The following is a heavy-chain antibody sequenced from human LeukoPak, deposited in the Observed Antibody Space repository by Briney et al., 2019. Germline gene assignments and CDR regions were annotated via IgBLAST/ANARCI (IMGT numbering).Heavy chain of an antibody. CDR2: IKQDGSEK. J-gene: IGHJ6*03. V-gene: IGHV3-7*01. CDR3: ARDLKSRLYGSGSYLGRPNYYYYMDV. CDR1: GFTFSSYW. Sequence: GGSLRLSCAASGFTFSSYWMSWVRQAPGKGLEWVANIKQDGSEKYYVDSVKGRFTISRDNAKNSLYLQMNSLRAEDTAVYYCARDLKSRLYGSGSYLGRPNYYYYMDVWGKGTTVTIPS. D-gene: IGHD3-10*01.